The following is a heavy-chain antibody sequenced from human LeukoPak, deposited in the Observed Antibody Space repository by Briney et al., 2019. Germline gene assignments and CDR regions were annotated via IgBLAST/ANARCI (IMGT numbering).Heavy chain of an antibody. CDR2: LYYSGSP. D-gene: IGHD3-10*01. CDR1: GGSISSSSYY. V-gene: IGHV4-39*01. J-gene: IGHJ6*02. Sequence: SDTLPLTCTVSGGSISSSSYYWGWIRQPPGGGLGWFGCLYYSGSPHCNPSLKTLVTISVDTSKTQFSLKLSSVTAADTAVYYCARHLRSITMVRGVIEYYYYGMDVWGQGTTGTVSS. CDR3: ARHLRSITMVRGVIEYYYYGMDV.